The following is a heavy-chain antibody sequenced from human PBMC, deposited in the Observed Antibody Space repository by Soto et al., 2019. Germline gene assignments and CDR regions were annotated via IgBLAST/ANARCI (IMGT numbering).Heavy chain of an antibody. V-gene: IGHV1-69*13. D-gene: IGHD4-4*01. Sequence: GASVKVSCKASGGTFSSYAISWVRQAPGQGLEWMGGIIPIFGTANYAQKFQGRVTITADESTSTAYMELSSLRSEDTAVYYCARETNDYSNGINWFDPWGQGTLVTVSS. CDR1: GGTFSSYA. CDR3: ARETNDYSNGINWFDP. CDR2: IIPIFGTA. J-gene: IGHJ5*02.